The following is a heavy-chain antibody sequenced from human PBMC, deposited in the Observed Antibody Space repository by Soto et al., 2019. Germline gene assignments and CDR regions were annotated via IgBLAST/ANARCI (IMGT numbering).Heavy chain of an antibody. D-gene: IGHD5-18*01. CDR2: IYYSGST. J-gene: IGHJ4*02. CDR3: ASSVDTAMVFDY. V-gene: IGHV4-30-4*01. CDR1: GGSISSGDYY. Sequence: SETLSLTCTVSGGSISSGDYYWSWFRQPPGKGLEWIGYIYYSGSTYYNPSLKSRVTMSVDTSKNQFSLKLSSVTAADTAVYYCASSVDTAMVFDYWGQGTLVTVS.